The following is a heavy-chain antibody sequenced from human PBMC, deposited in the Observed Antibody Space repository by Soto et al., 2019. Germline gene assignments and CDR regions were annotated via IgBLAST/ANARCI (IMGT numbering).Heavy chain of an antibody. CDR1: VYSFTSYW. Sequence: GESLKISCKGSVYSFTSYWISWVRQMPGKGLEWMGRIDPSDSYTNYSPSFQGHVTISADKSISTAYLQWSSLKASDTAMYYCARRGYCSGGSCYFDYGMDVWGQGTTVTVSS. CDR3: ARRGYCSGGSCYFDYGMDV. CDR2: IDPSDSYT. V-gene: IGHV5-10-1*01. D-gene: IGHD2-15*01. J-gene: IGHJ6*02.